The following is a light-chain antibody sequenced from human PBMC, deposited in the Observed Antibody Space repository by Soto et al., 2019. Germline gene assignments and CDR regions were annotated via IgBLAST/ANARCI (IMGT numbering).Light chain of an antibody. Sequence: EIVMTQSPATLSVSPGERATLSCRTGQSVSSNLAWYQQKPGQAPRLLIYGASTRATGIPARFSGSGSGTEFTLTISSLQSEDFAVYYCQQYNNWPPYPFGQGTKLEI. V-gene: IGKV3-15*01. J-gene: IGKJ2*01. CDR2: GAS. CDR1: QSVSSN. CDR3: QQYNNWPPYP.